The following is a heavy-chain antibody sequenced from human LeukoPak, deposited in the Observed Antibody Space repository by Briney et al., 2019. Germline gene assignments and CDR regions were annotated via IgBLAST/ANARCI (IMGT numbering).Heavy chain of an antibody. CDR3: ARRPSSTWEVLTRTAYYFDY. J-gene: IGHJ4*02. CDR1: GGSFSSSNG. V-gene: IGHV4-4*02. Sequence: SETLSLTCAVSGGSFSSSNGWSWVRQPPGKGPEWIGEIYHSGSTNYNPSLKSRVTISVDKSKNQFSLKLSSVTAADTAVYHCARRPSSTWEVLTRTAYYFDYWGQGTLVTVSS. D-gene: IGHD1-26*01. CDR2: IYHSGST.